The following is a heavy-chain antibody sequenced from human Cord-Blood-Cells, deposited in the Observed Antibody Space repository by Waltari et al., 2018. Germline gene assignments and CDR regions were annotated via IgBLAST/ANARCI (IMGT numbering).Heavy chain of an antibody. Sequence: QVQLVQSGAEVKKPGASVKVSCQASGYTFTGYYMHWVRQPPGQGLEWMGWINPNSGGTNYAQKFQGRVTMTRDTSISTAYMELSRLRSDDTAVYYCARAIVGATYNWFDPWGQGTLVTVSS. CDR2: INPNSGGT. CDR1: GYTFTGYY. D-gene: IGHD1-26*01. CDR3: ARAIVGATYNWFDP. V-gene: IGHV1-2*02. J-gene: IGHJ5*02.